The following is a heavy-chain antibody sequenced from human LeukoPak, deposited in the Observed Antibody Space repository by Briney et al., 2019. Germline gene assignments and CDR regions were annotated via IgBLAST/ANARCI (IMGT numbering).Heavy chain of an antibody. CDR1: GGTFSSYA. Sequence: ASVKVSCKASGGTFSSYAISWVRQAPGQGLEWMGRIIPILGIANYAQKFQGRVTITTDESTSTAYMELSSLRSEDTAVYYCARARTDLSIASAFDIWGQGTMVTVSS. CDR2: IIPILGIA. V-gene: IGHV1-69*04. J-gene: IGHJ3*02. D-gene: IGHD6-6*01. CDR3: ARARTDLSIASAFDI.